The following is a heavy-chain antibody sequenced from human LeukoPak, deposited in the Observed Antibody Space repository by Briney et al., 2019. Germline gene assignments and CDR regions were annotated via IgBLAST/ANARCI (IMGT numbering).Heavy chain of an antibody. V-gene: IGHV3-23*01. CDR3: AKSVKYYDILTGDY. CDR2: ISGGGDST. J-gene: IGHJ4*02. Sequence: GGSLRLSCAASGFTFSSYAMSWVRQALGKGLEWVSAISGGGDSTYYADSVKGRFTISRANSKNTLYLQMNSLSADDTAVYYCAKSVKYYDILTGDYWGQGTLVTVSS. CDR1: GFTFSSYA. D-gene: IGHD3-9*01.